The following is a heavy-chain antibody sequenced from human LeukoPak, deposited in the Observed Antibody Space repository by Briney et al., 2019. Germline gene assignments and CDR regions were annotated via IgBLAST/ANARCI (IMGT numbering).Heavy chain of an antibody. V-gene: IGHV3-23*01. CDR2: ISGSSGRT. Sequence: GGSLRLSCAASGFTVSSNYMSWVRQAPGKGLEWVSSISGSSGRTYYADSVKGRFTISRDSSKNTLYLQMNSLRAEDTAVYYCAKVTGFDTSGYYRYYFDYWGQGTLVSVST. CDR1: GFTVSSNY. D-gene: IGHD3-22*01. J-gene: IGHJ4*02. CDR3: AKVTGFDTSGYYRYYFDY.